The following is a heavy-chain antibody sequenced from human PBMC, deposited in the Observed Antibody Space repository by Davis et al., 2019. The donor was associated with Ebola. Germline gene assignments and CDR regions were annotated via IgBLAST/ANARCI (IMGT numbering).Heavy chain of an antibody. CDR3: ARGGPWGDQLVKDY. D-gene: IGHD6-6*01. J-gene: IGHJ4*02. CDR2: INHSGST. Sequence: PSETLSLTCAVYGGSFSGYYWSWIRQPPGKGLEWIGEINHSGSTNYNPSLKSRVTISVDTSKNQFSLKLSSVTAADTAVYYCARGGPWGDQLVKDYWGQGTLVTVSS. CDR1: GGSFSGYY. V-gene: IGHV4-34*01.